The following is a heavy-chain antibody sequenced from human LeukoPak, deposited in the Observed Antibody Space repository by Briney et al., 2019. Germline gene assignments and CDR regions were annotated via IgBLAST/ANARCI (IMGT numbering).Heavy chain of an antibody. V-gene: IGHV3-11*04. CDR1: GFTFSDYY. CDR3: ARDFLLSCGGDCYSRLVDY. J-gene: IGHJ4*02. CDR2: ISSSGSTI. Sequence: GGSLRLSCAASGFTFSDYYMSWIRQAPGKGLEWVSYISSSGSTIYYADSVKGRFTISRDNAKNSLYLQINSLRAEDTAVYYCARDFLLSCGGDCYSRLVDYWGQGTLVTVSP. D-gene: IGHD2-21*02.